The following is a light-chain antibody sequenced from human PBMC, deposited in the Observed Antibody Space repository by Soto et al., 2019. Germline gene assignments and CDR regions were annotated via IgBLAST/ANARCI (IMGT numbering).Light chain of an antibody. V-gene: IGKV1-5*01. CDR3: QQYHSYSPYT. CDR1: QSVTGW. CDR2: DAS. J-gene: IGKJ2*01. Sequence: DIQMTQSPSTLSASVGDRVTITCRASQSVTGWLAWYQQKPGEAPKLLIYDASTLASGVPSRFSGSGSVTQFTLTISSLQPDDSATYYCQQYHSYSPYTFGQVTKLEIK.